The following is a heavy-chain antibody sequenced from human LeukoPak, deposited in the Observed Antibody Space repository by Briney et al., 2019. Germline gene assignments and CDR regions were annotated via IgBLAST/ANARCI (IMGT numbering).Heavy chain of an antibody. Sequence: PSETLSLTCTVSGGSISSYYWSWIRQPPGKGLEWIGYIYYSGSTNYNPSLKSRVTISVDTSKNQFSLKLSSVTAADTAVYYCARGRHGDYVAGGNYYYYYYMDVWGKGTTVTISS. D-gene: IGHD4-17*01. CDR1: GGSISSYY. V-gene: IGHV4-59*01. J-gene: IGHJ6*03. CDR2: IYYSGST. CDR3: ARGRHGDYVAGGNYYYYYYMDV.